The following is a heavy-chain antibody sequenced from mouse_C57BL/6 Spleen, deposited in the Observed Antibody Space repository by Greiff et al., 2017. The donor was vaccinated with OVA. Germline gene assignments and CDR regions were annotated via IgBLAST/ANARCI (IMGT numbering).Heavy chain of an antibody. CDR2: IDPSDSET. D-gene: IGHD2-3*01. CDR1: GYTFTSYW. Sequence: QVQLQQPGAELVRPGSSVKLSCKASGYTFTSYWMHWVKQRPIQGLEWIGNIDPSDSETHYNQKFKDKATLTVDKSSSTAYMQLSSLTSEDSAVYYCASKDDGDYGGFAYWGQGTLVTVSA. CDR3: ASKDDGDYGGFAY. J-gene: IGHJ3*01. V-gene: IGHV1-52*01.